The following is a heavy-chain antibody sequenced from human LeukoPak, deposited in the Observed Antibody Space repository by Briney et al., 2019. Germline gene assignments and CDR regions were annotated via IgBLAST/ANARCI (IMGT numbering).Heavy chain of an antibody. CDR1: SGSISNYD. CDR3: ARTRYYYNSRSYGAPYYFDY. D-gene: IGHD3-10*01. Sequence: PSETLSLTCTVSSGSISNYDWSWIRQPAGQGLEWIGRIYTSGSTNYNPSLKSRVTMSVDTSKNQFSLKLSSVTAADTAVYYCARTRYYYNSRSYGAPYYFDYWGQGTLVTVSS. J-gene: IGHJ4*02. CDR2: IYTSGST. V-gene: IGHV4-4*07.